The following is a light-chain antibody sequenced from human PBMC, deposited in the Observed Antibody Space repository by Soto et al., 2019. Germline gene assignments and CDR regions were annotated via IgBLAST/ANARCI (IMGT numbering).Light chain of an antibody. J-gene: IGKJ1*01. CDR3: QHYNSYSEA. Sequence: EVVLTQYTATLSLSPGERATLPFRASQSVSTYLAWYQQRPGQAPRLLIYDASYRATDIPPRFSGSGSGTDFTLTISSLEPEDFATYYCQHYNSYSEAFGQGTKVDIK. V-gene: IGKV3-11*01. CDR2: DAS. CDR1: QSVSTY.